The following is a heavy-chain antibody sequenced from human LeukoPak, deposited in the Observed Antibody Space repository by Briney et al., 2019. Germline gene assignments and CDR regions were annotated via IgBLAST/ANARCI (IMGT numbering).Heavy chain of an antibody. J-gene: IGHJ4*02. CDR1: GFTFSSCW. CDR3: ARLMGERSLFDY. D-gene: IGHD1-26*01. CDR2: IKQDGNEK. Sequence: GGSLRLSCAASGFTFSSCWMTWVRQAPGKGLEWVANIKQDGNEKYYVGSVKGRSSISRDNAKNSVYLQMNSLRAEDTAVYYCARLMGERSLFDYWGQGVLVTVSS. V-gene: IGHV3-7*02.